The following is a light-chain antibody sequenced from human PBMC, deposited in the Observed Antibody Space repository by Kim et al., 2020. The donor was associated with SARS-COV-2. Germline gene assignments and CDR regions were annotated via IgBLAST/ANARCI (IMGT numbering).Light chain of an antibody. CDR1: NIGNKH. CDR2: RND. CDR3: QVWDSDTFI. V-gene: IGLV3-9*01. J-gene: IGLJ2*01. Sequence: SYELTQPLSVSVALGQTAKISCWGSNIGNKHVHWYQQRPGQAPVTVIFRNDNLGFGVPERFSGSSSGDTATLTISRVQVGDEGDYYCQVWDSDTFIFGGGTKVTVL.